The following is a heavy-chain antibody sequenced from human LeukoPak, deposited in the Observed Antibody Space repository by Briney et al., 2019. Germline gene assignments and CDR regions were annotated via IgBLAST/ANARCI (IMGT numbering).Heavy chain of an antibody. CDR3: ARLTYYYDSSGYYFDY. J-gene: IGHJ4*02. CDR1: GFTFSSYG. CDR2: IWYDGSNK. Sequence: GGSLRLSCAASGFTFSSYGMHWVRQAPGKGLEWVADIWYDGSNKYYADSVKGRFTISRDNSKNTLYLQMNSLRAEDTAVYYCARLTYYYDSSGYYFDYWGQGTLVTVSS. D-gene: IGHD3-22*01. V-gene: IGHV3-33*01.